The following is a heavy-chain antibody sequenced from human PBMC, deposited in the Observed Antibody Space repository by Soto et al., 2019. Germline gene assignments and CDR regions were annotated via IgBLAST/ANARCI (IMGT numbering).Heavy chain of an antibody. CDR3: ATGLKDASNWPSFDS. CDR2: ILSLESHK. Sequence: PGGSLRLSCSGSGFNFSDYYMNWIRQTPVRGLEWVSSILSLESHKYYAASVIGRFSIYRDNAEKSLFLQMNNLRAEDPGISFCATGLKDASNWPSFDSWGPGAPVTVSS. D-gene: IGHD3-16*01. V-gene: IGHV3-11*01. CDR1: GFNFSDYY. J-gene: IGHJ4*02.